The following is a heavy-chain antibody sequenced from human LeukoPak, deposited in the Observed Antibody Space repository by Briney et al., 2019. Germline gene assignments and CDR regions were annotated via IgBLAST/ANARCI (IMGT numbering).Heavy chain of an antibody. V-gene: IGHV4-59*01. CDR1: GGSISSYY. Sequence: SETLSLTCTVPGGSISSYYWSWIRQPPGKGLEWIGYIYYSGSTNYNPSLKSRVTISVDTSTNQFSLKLSSVTAADTAVYYCARESPYYDILTGYSLNFFDYWGQGTLVTVSS. D-gene: IGHD3-9*01. J-gene: IGHJ4*02. CDR3: ARESPYYDILTGYSLNFFDY. CDR2: IYYSGST.